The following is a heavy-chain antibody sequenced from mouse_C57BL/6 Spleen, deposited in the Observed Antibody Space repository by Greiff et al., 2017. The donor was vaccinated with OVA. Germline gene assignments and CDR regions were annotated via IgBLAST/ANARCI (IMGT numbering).Heavy chain of an antibody. CDR1: GYSITSGYY. CDR3: ALLPGSL. V-gene: IGHV3-6*01. CDR2: ISYDGSN. J-gene: IGHJ3*02. Sequence: ESGPGLVKPSQSLSLTCSVTGYSITSGYYWNWIRQFPGNKLEWMGYISYDGSNNYNPSLKNRISITRDTSKNQFFLKLSSVTTEDTATYYCALLPGSLWGQGTLVTVSA.